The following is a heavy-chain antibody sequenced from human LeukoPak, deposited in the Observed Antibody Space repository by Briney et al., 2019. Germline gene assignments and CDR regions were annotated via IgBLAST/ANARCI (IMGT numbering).Heavy chain of an antibody. CDR1: TFTFSSYT. D-gene: IGHD3-10*01. J-gene: IGHJ4*02. CDR2: ISPSGNSK. CDR3: VRDFLGESGAGGY. Sequence: GGSLRLSCATSTFTFSSYTMNWVRQAPGKGLEWVSSISPSGNSKYHADSVKGRFTIPRDNAENSLYMQMNSLRAEDTGVYYCVRDFLGESGAGGYWGQGTLVTVSS. V-gene: IGHV3-21*01.